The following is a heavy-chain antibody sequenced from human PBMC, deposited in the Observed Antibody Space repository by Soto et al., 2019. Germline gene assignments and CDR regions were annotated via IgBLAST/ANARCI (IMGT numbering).Heavy chain of an antibody. CDR3: ATGASYCSIEPWGY. CDR2: ISWNSGII. J-gene: IGHJ4*02. V-gene: IGHV3-9*01. D-gene: IGHD2-2*01. CDR1: GFTFDDYA. Sequence: GGSLRLSCAASGFTFDDYAMHWVRQAPGKGLEWVSGISWNSGIIDYADSVKGRFTISRDNAKNSLYLQMNSLRAEDTALYYWATGASYCSIEPWGYWGGESLFT.